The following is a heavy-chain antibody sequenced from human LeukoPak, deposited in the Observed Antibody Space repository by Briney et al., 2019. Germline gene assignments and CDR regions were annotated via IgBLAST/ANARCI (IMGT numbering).Heavy chain of an antibody. CDR1: GGSFSGYY. Sequence: SETLSLTCAVYGGSFSGYYWSWIRQPPGKGLEWIGEINHSGSTNYNPSLKSRVTISVDTSKNQFSLKLSSVTAADTAVYYCARGPLGGTVVKSPFDYWGQGTLVTVSS. V-gene: IGHV4-34*01. CDR3: ARGPLGGTVVKSPFDY. CDR2: INHSGST. J-gene: IGHJ4*02. D-gene: IGHD4-23*01.